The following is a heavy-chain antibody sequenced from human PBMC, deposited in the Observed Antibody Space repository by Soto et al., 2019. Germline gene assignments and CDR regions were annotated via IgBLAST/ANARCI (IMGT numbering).Heavy chain of an antibody. CDR1: GFTFSSYS. V-gene: IGHV3-21*01. CDR3: ARDRLVAATSAPPYCYYGMDV. J-gene: IGHJ6*02. CDR2: ISSSSRYI. Sequence: GGSLRLSCATAGFTFSSYSMNWVRQAPGMGLEWVSSISSSSRYIYYADSVRGRFTISRDNAKNSLYLQINSLRAEDTAVYYCARDRLVAATSAPPYCYYGMDVWGQGTTVTVSS. D-gene: IGHD2-15*01.